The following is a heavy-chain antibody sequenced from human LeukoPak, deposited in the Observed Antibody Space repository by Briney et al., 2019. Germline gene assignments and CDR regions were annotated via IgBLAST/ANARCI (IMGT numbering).Heavy chain of an antibody. CDR1: GGSISSYY. D-gene: IGHD3-3*01. CDR3: ARDTRDFFQDTNWFDP. CDR2: IYYSGST. J-gene: IGHJ5*02. V-gene: IGHV4-59*12. Sequence: SETLSLTCTVSGGSISSYYWSWIRQPPGKGLEWIGYIYYSGSTNYNPSLKSRVTMSVDTSKNQFSLKLSSVTAADTAVYYCARDTRDFFQDTNWFDPWGQGTLVTVSS.